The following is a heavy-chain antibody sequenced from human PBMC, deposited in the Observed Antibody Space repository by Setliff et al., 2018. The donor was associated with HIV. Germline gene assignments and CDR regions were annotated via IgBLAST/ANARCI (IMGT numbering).Heavy chain of an antibody. CDR1: GNTFSSHY. D-gene: IGHD3-10*01. Sequence: ASVKVSCKASGNTFSSHYMHWVRQAPGKGLEWMELINPSGDITSYTEKFQGRVTMTRDTSTSTVYMELRSLRSEDTAIYYCASKGGSGNYPDSDAFDIWGQGTLVTVSS. V-gene: IGHV1-46*01. CDR3: ASKGGSGNYPDSDAFDI. J-gene: IGHJ3*02. CDR2: INPSGDIT.